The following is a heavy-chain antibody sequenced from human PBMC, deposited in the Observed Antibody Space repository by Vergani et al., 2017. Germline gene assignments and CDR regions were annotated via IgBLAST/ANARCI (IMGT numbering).Heavy chain of an antibody. D-gene: IGHD3-10*01. J-gene: IGHJ4*02. CDR3: AKDLYKVVRGVQFDY. Sequence: EVQLVESGGGLVKPGGSLRLSCAASGFTFSSYSMNWVRQAPGKGLEWVSSISSSSSYIYYADSVKGRFTISRDNAKNSLYLQMNSLRAEDTAVYYCAKDLYKVVRGVQFDYWGQGTLVTVSS. V-gene: IGHV3-21*01. CDR1: GFTFSSYS. CDR2: ISSSSSYI.